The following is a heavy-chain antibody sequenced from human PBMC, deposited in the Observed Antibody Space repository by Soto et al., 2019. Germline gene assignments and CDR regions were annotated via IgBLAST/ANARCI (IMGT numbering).Heavy chain of an antibody. CDR1: GFTFSSYA. CDR3: AKAHSTGGIVRGVGIGY. Sequence: GGSLRLSCAASGFTFSSYAMAWGRQAPGKGLEWVSSIDGTGANTFYADSVKGRFTISRDNSRNTLYLQMDSLRAEDTAVYYCAKAHSTGGIVRGVGIGYWGQGTLVTVSS. J-gene: IGHJ4*02. CDR2: IDGTGANT. D-gene: IGHD3-10*01. V-gene: IGHV3-23*01.